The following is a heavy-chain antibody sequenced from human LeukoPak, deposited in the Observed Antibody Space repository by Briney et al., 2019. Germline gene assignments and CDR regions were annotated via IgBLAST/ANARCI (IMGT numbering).Heavy chain of an antibody. Sequence: GASVKVSCKASRYTISSYGITWVRQAPGQGLEWMGWISAHNGNADYAQNLQGRVTMSTDTSTSTAYMDLRSLRSDDTAVYYCARSRGVTAYRQEFDYWGQGTLVTVSS. D-gene: IGHD2-21*02. J-gene: IGHJ4*02. CDR1: RYTISSYG. V-gene: IGHV1-18*01. CDR2: ISAHNGNA. CDR3: ARSRGVTAYRQEFDY.